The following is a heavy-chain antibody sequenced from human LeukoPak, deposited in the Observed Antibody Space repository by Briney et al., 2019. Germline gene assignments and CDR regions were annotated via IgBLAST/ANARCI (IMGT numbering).Heavy chain of an antibody. J-gene: IGHJ4*02. Sequence: SETLSLTCAVYGGSFSGYYWSWIRQPPGKGLEWIGEINHSRSTNYNPSLKSRVTISVDTSKNQFSLKLSSVTAADTAVYYCARQHSGYDDYWGQGTLVTVSS. CDR1: GGSFSGYY. CDR2: INHSRST. V-gene: IGHV4-34*01. D-gene: IGHD5-12*01. CDR3: ARQHSGYDDY.